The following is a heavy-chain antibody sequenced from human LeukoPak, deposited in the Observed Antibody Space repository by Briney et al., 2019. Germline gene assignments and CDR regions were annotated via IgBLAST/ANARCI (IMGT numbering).Heavy chain of an antibody. J-gene: IGHJ6*03. CDR1: GFTFSNYE. CDR3: AKSMGGWYGYYFYYMDV. V-gene: IGHV3-48*03. D-gene: IGHD6-19*01. Sequence: QSGGSLRLSCAASGFTFSNYEINWVRQAPGKGLEWVSYISFSGRTTYYADSVKGRFTISRDNSNNTLYLQMNSLRAEDTAVYYCAKSMGGWYGYYFYYMDVWGKGTTVTVSS. CDR2: ISFSGRTT.